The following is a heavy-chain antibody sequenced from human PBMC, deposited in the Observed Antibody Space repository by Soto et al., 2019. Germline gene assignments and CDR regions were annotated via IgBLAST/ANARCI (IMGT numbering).Heavy chain of an antibody. Sequence: QVQLVQSGAEVKKPGSSVKVSCKASESAFSSYAISWVRQATGQGLEWMVGNLPLFNISNYAQKFQGRVTMTAGEPRSPADLVLPHLASEATAVYYCARLRLGFGTWDFDLLGRGTLITV. CDR1: ESAFSSYA. V-gene: IGHV1-69*01. CDR2: NLPLFNIS. CDR3: ARLRLGFGTWDFDL. J-gene: IGHJ2*01. D-gene: IGHD6-13*01.